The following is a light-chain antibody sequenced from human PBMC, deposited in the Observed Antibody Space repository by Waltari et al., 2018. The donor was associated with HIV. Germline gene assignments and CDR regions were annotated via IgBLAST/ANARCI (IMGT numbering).Light chain of an antibody. J-gene: IGLJ2*01. CDR2: EDK. Sequence: NFMLTQPHSVSESPGKTVTISCTRSSGSIASNFVQWFRHRPGGPPLTLIFEDKQRPAGVPYGCSGCGDSSSNAASLIIAGLQTEDEADYYWQSYDINNRVVFGGGTAVTVL. V-gene: IGLV6-57*01. CDR3: QSYDINNRVV. CDR1: SGSIASNF.